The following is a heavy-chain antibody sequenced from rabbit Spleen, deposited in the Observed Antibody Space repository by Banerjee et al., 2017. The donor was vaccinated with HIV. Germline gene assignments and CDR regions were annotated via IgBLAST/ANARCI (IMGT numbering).Heavy chain of an antibody. V-gene: IGHV1S45*01. D-gene: IGHD1-1*01. CDR2: IYTGNDKT. CDR1: GIDFSRYYD. J-gene: IGHJ4*01. Sequence: QQQLEESGGGLVKPGGTLTLTCKDSGIDFSRYYDMCWVRQAPGKGLEWIGCIYTGNDKTYYASWAKGRFTISKTSSTTVTLQLTSLTAADTATYFCARDLTGVIGWNFGWWGPGTLVTVS. CDR3: ARDLTGVIGWNFGW.